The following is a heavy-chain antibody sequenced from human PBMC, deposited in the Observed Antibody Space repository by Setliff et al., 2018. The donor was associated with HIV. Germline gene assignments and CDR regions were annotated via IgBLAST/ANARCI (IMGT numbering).Heavy chain of an antibody. CDR2: INHSGST. CDR1: GGSFSGYY. D-gene: IGHD2-15*01. J-gene: IGHJ4*02. Sequence: PSETPSLTCAVYGGSFSGYYWSWIRQPPGKGLEWIGEINHSGSTNYNPSLKSRVTISVDTSKNQFSLKLSSVTAADTAVYYCARRRASSYKGTDYWGQGTLVTVSS. V-gene: IGHV4-34*01. CDR3: ARRRASSYKGTDY.